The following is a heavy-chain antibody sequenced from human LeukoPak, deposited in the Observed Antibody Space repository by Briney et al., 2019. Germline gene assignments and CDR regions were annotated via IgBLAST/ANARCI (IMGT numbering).Heavy chain of an antibody. V-gene: IGHV1-18*01. Sequence: ASVKVSCKASGYTLTSYGISWVRQAPGQGLEWMGWISAYNGNTNYAQKLQGRVTMTTDTSTSTAYMELRSLRSDDTAVYYCASRHYYDSSGYRRNYYMDVWGKGTTVTISS. CDR1: GYTLTSYG. CDR3: ASRHYYDSSGYRRNYYMDV. CDR2: ISAYNGNT. D-gene: IGHD3-22*01. J-gene: IGHJ6*03.